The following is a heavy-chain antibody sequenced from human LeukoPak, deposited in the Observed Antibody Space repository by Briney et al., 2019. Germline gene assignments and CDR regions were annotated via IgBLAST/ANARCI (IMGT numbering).Heavy chain of an antibody. CDR3: ATDRANYYFDY. Sequence: KTSETLSLTCAVYGGSFSGYYWSWIRQPPGKGLEWIGEINHSGSTNYNPSLKSRVTISVDTSKNQFSLKLSSVTAADTAVYYCATDRANYYFDYWGQGTLVTVSS. CDR2: INHSGST. V-gene: IGHV4-34*01. CDR1: GGSFSGYY. J-gene: IGHJ4*02.